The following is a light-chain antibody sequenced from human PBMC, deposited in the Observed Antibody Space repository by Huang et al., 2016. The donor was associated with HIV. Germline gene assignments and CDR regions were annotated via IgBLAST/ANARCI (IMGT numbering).Light chain of an antibody. CDR1: QGISNW. Sequence: DIQMIQSPSSVSESVGDRVTITCRASQGISNWLAWYQQKPGKAPKLLMYGASSLQSGVPSRFSGSGSGTEFTLTISNLQPEDFATYYCQQSNSFLALTFGGGTKVEIK. V-gene: IGKV1-12*01. CDR2: GAS. CDR3: QQSNSFLALT. J-gene: IGKJ4*01.